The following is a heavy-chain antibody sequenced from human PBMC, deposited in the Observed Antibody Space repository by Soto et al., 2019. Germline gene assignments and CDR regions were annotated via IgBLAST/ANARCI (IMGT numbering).Heavy chain of an antibody. CDR2: IYNSGNT. CDR3: ARATYYYDRSGNSLNDAYDM. CDR1: GGSISSDGYY. J-gene: IGHJ3*02. Sequence: SENLLLTCTVSGGSISSDGYYWSRIRQHPGKGLEWIGYIYNSGNTYYNPSLKSRVTISEDTSKNQFSLKLSSVTAADTAVYYCARATYYYDRSGNSLNDAYDMWGQGTMVT. D-gene: IGHD3-22*01. V-gene: IGHV4-31*03.